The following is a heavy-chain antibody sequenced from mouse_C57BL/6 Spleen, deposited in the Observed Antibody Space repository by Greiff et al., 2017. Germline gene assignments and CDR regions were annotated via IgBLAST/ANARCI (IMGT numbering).Heavy chain of an antibody. CDR3: ARIRIDYFGRSQD. CDR1: GYSITSGYY. Sequence: EVKLQESGPGLVKPSQSLSLTCSVTGYSITSGYYWNWIRQFPGNKLEWMGYISYDGSNNYNPSLKNRISITRDTSKNQFFLKLNSVTTEDTATYYCARIRIDYFGRSQDWGQGTLVTVSA. D-gene: IGHD1-1*01. CDR2: ISYDGSN. V-gene: IGHV3-6*01. J-gene: IGHJ3*01.